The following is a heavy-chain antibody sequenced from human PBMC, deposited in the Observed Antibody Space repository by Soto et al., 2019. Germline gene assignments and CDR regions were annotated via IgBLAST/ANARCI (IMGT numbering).Heavy chain of an antibody. CDR3: ARGKRFSDWFDP. CDR1: GGSMSSYY. V-gene: IGHV4-4*07. CDR2: VYSSGGT. Sequence: SETLSLTCTVSGGSMSSYYWTWIRQPAGKGLEWIGRVYSSGGTHYNPSLKSRVTISLDKSKNQFSLRLLSVTDADTAVYYCARGKRFSDWFDPWGQGTLVTGSS. J-gene: IGHJ5*02. D-gene: IGHD3-3*01.